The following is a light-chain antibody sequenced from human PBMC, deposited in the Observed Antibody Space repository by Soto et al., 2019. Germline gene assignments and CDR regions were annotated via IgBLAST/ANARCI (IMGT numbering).Light chain of an antibody. Sequence: EIVMTQSPATLSVSPGGRATLSCRASQSISDTLAWYQQKPGQAPRLLIYGISTRATGIPIRLSGSGSGTEFTLTISSLQSEDFAVYYCQQYNNWPPTFGQGTKVDIK. CDR1: QSISDT. CDR3: QQYNNWPPT. V-gene: IGKV3-15*01. J-gene: IGKJ1*01. CDR2: GIS.